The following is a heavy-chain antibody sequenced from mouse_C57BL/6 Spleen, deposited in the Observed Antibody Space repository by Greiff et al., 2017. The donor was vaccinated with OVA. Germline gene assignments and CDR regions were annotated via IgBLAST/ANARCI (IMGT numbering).Heavy chain of an antibody. Sequence: QVQLKQPGAELVRPGSSVKLSCKASGYTFTSYWMHWVKQRPIQGLEWIGNIDPSDSETHYNQKFKDKATLTVDKSSSTAYMQLSSLTSEDSAVYYCARSDYSKVFDYWGQGTTLTVSS. D-gene: IGHD2-5*01. CDR2: IDPSDSET. CDR3: ARSDYSKVFDY. J-gene: IGHJ2*01. V-gene: IGHV1-52*01. CDR1: GYTFTSYW.